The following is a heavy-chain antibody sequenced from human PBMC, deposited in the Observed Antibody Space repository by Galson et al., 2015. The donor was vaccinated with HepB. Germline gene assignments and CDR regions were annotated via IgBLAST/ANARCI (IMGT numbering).Heavy chain of an antibody. D-gene: IGHD6-6*01. CDR3: ARDRQRYAARPSRGWQYYYYYYGMDV. J-gene: IGHJ6*02. Sequence: SVKVSCKASGYTFTSYYMHWVRQAPGQGLEWMGIINPSGGSTSYAQKFQGRVTMTRDTSTSTVYMELSSLRSEDTAVYYCARDRQRYAARPSRGWQYYYYYYGMDVWGQGTTVTVSS. CDR2: INPSGGST. CDR1: GYTFTSYY. V-gene: IGHV1-46*01.